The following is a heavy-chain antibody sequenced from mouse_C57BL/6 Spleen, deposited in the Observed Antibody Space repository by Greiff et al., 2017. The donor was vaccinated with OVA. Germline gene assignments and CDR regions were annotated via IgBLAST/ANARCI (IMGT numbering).Heavy chain of an antibody. V-gene: IGHV1-26*01. J-gene: IGHJ4*01. CDR2: INPNNGGT. Sequence: EVQLQQSGPELVKPGASVKISCKASGYTFTDYYMNWVKQSHGKSLEWIGDINPNNGGTSYNQKFKGKATLTVDKSSSTAYMELRSLTSEDSAVYYCARYDDYGGYAMDYWGQGTSVTVSS. CDR1: GYTFTDYY. D-gene: IGHD2-3*01. CDR3: ARYDDYGGYAMDY.